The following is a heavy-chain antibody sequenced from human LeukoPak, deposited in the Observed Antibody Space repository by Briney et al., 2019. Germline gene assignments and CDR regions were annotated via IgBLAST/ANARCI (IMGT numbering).Heavy chain of an antibody. V-gene: IGHV4-59*01. CDR2: IYYSGST. CDR1: GGSISSYY. D-gene: IGHD6-13*01. J-gene: IGHJ6*03. Sequence: PSETLSLTCTVSGGSISSYYWSWIRQPPGKGLEWIGYIYYSGSTNYNPSLNSRVTISRDTSKNHFSLELSSVTAADTAVYFCARGRVSSSSWSSTYYYYFYMDVWGKGTTVTVS. CDR3: ARGRVSSSSWSSTYYYYFYMDV.